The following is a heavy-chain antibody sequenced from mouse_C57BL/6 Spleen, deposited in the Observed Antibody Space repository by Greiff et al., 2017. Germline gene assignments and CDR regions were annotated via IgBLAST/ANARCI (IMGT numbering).Heavy chain of an antibody. D-gene: IGHD2-1*01. CDR1: GFTFSSYA. Sequence: EVKLMESGGGLVKPGGSLKLSCAASGFTFSSYAMSWVRQTPEKRLEWVATISDGGSYTYYPDNVKGRFTISRDNAKNNLYLQMSHLKSEDTAMYYCAREGKGGLGYFDVWGTGTTVTVSS. J-gene: IGHJ1*03. CDR3: AREGKGGLGYFDV. CDR2: ISDGGSYT. V-gene: IGHV5-4*01.